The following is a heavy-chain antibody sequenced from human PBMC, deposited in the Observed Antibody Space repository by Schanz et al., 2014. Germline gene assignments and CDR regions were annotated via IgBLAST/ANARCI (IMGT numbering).Heavy chain of an antibody. CDR2: LSWNRRSV. Sequence: EMQLVESGGGLVQPGRSLRLSCAASGFTFEDYAMHWVRQVPGKGLEWVAGLSWNRRSVGYADSVKGRFTISRDNANNTLDLQMKSLRVDDTAFYFCAKVRGDQRGAFDSWGQGTLVTVSS. CDR1: GFTFEDYA. CDR3: AKVRGDQRGAFDS. J-gene: IGHJ4*02. D-gene: IGHD4-17*01. V-gene: IGHV3-9*01.